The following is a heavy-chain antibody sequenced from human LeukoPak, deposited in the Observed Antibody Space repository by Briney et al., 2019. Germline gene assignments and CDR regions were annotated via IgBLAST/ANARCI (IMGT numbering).Heavy chain of an antibody. CDR2: INPNSGGT. J-gene: IGHJ6*03. Sequence: ASVKVSCKASGYTFTGYYMHWVRQAPGQGLEWMGWINPNSGGTNYAQKFRGRVTMTRDTSISTAYMELSRLRSDDTAVYYCARGDTYYYYYYMDVWGKGTTVTVSS. V-gene: IGHV1-2*02. CDR1: GYTFTGYY. CDR3: ARGDTYYYYYYMDV.